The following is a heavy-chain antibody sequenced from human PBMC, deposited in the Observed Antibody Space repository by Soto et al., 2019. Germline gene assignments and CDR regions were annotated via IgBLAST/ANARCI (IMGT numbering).Heavy chain of an antibody. D-gene: IGHD1-1*01. CDR1: GFTFSSYG. Sequence: PGGSLRLSCAASGFTFSSYGMHWVRQAPGKGLEWVAVISYDGSNKYYADSVKGRFTISRDNSKNTLYLQMNSLRAEDTAVYYCAKDGGNWNLYYFDYWGQGTLVTVSS. CDR3: AKDGGNWNLYYFDY. V-gene: IGHV3-30*18. J-gene: IGHJ4*02. CDR2: ISYDGSNK.